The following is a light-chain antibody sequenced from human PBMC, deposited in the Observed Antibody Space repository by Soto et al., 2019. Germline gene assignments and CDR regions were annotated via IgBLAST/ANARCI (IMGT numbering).Light chain of an antibody. Sequence: QSALTQPPSASGSPGQSVTISCTGTSSDVGGYNYVSWYQQHPGKAPKLMIYEVSKRPSGVPDRFSGSKSGNTASLTVSGLQAEDEADYYCSSYAGSNNFPFGGGTKLTV. CDR3: SSYAGSNNFP. V-gene: IGLV2-8*01. J-gene: IGLJ2*01. CDR2: EVS. CDR1: SSDVGGYNY.